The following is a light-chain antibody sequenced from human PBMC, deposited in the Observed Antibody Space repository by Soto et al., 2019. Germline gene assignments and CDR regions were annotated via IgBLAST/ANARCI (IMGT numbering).Light chain of an antibody. J-gene: IGLJ3*02. V-gene: IGLV1-47*01. CDR2: RNN. Sequence: QSVLTQPPSASGTPGQRVTSSCSGSSSNIGTNFAYWYQQLPGTAPKLLIYRNNQRPSGVPDRFSGSKSGTSASLAISGLRSEDEADYYCAAWDDSLSGPWVFGGGTKLTVL. CDR1: SSNIGTNF. CDR3: AAWDDSLSGPWV.